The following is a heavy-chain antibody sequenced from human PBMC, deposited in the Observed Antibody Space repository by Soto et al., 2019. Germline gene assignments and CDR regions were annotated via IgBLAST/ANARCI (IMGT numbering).Heavy chain of an antibody. CDR1: GFSFVNYA. J-gene: IGHJ4*02. CDR3: AKATTNGGWFNPFDS. V-gene: IGHV3-23*01. D-gene: IGHD6-19*01. Sequence: GGSLRLSCAASGFSFVNYAMNWVRQAPGKGLEWVSGLSGSGTSTYYADSVKGRFTISRDNSRDTLFLQMNSLTADDTAVYYCAKATTNGGWFNPFDSWGQGALVTVYS. CDR2: LSGSGTST.